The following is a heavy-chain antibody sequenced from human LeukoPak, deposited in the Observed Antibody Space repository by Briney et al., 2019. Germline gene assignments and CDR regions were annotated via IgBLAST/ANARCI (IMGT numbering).Heavy chain of an antibody. D-gene: IGHD5-18*01. CDR3: ARDGLQLWPYLDY. Sequence: ALVKVSCKASGYTFTSYYMHWVRQAPGQGLEWMGLINPSGGSTSYAQKFQGRVTMTRDTSTSTVYMGLSSLRSEDTAVYYCARDGLQLWPYLDYWGQGTLVTVSS. J-gene: IGHJ4*02. CDR2: INPSGGST. CDR1: GYTFTSYY. V-gene: IGHV1-46*01.